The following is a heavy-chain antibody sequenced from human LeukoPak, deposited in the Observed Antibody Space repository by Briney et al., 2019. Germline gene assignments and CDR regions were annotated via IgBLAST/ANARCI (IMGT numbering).Heavy chain of an antibody. V-gene: IGHV3-74*01. CDR3: ARTVSGYFDH. CDR1: GFTFSDYW. J-gene: IGHJ4*02. CDR2: TNSDGSST. D-gene: IGHD5/OR15-5a*01. Sequence: GGSLRLSCAASGFTFSDYWMHWVRQAPGKGLVWVSPTNSDGSSTTYADSVKGRFTISRDNAKNALYLQMNSLRVEDTAVYYCARTVSGYFDHWGQGVLVTVSS.